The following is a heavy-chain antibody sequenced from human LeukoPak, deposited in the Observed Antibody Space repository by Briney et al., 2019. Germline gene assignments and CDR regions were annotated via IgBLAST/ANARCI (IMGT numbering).Heavy chain of an antibody. Sequence: PGGSLRLSCAASGFTFSSYSMNWVRQAPGKGLEWVSSISSSSSYIYYADSVKGRFTISRDNAKNSLYLQMNSLRAEDTAVYYCARVEAPLYYFDYWGQGTLVTVSS. J-gene: IGHJ4*02. CDR2: ISSSSSYI. V-gene: IGHV3-21*01. CDR1: GFTFSSYS. CDR3: ARVEAPLYYFDY.